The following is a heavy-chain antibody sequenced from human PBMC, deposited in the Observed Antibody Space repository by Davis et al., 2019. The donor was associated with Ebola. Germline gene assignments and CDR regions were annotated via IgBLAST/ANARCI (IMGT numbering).Heavy chain of an antibody. D-gene: IGHD1-26*01. V-gene: IGHV3-64*01. CDR3: ATEGSGSYYSSLQR. CDR2: ISSNGLRT. Sequence: GESLKISCAASGFTFSSFVLHWVRQAPGKGLDYVSTISSNGLRTYYANSVKGRFIISRDNSKNTLYLQMGSLRTEDLAVYYCATEGSGSYYSSLQRWGQGTLVAVSS. J-gene: IGHJ1*01. CDR1: GFTFSSFV.